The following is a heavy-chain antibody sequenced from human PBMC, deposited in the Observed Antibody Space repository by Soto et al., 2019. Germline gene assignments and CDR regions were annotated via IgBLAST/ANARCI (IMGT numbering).Heavy chain of an antibody. V-gene: IGHV4-30-2*01. D-gene: IGHD6-19*01. CDR3: ARGGIAVAGTGYNWFDP. Sequence: SETLSLTCAVSGGSISSGGYSWSWIRQPPGKGLERIGYIYHSGSTYYNPSLKSRVTISVDRSKNQFSLKLSSVTAADTAVYYCARGGIAVAGTGYNWFDPWGQGTLVTVSS. J-gene: IGHJ5*02. CDR1: GGSISSGGYS. CDR2: IYHSGST.